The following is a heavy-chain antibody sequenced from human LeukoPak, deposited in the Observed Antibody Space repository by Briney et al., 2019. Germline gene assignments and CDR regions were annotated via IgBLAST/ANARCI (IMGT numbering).Heavy chain of an antibody. CDR3: ARGTTGYSDYYYYMDV. V-gene: IGHV3-7*01. Sequence: GGSLRLSCAASGFTFSSYWMSWVRQAPGKGLEGVANIKQDGRETYYVDSVKGRFTISRDNAKNSLYVQMNSLRAEDTAVYYCARGTTGYSDYYYYMDVWGKGTTVTVSS. J-gene: IGHJ6*03. D-gene: IGHD1-7*01. CDR2: IKQDGRET. CDR1: GFTFSSYW.